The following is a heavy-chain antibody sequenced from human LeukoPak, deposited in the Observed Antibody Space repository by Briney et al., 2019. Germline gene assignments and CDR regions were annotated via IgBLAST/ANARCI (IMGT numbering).Heavy chain of an antibody. CDR2: MNSDVSIT. V-gene: IGHV3-74*03. CDR1: GFTFSSSW. J-gene: IGHJ3*02. Sequence: PGGSLRLSCAASGFTFSSSWIHWVRHTPGKGLVWVSRMNSDVSITTYADSVKGRFTISRDNAKNMAFLQMNSLRAEDTALYYCARASSAFDIWGQGTVATVSS. CDR3: ARASSAFDI. D-gene: IGHD6-6*01.